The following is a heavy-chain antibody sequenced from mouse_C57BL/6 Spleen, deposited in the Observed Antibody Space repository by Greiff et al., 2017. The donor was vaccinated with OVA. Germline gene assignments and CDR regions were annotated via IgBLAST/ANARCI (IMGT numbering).Heavy chain of an antibody. Sequence: VQLHQSGAELVRPGASVTLSCKASGYTFTDYEMHWVKQTPVHGLEWIGSIDPETGGTAYTQKFKGKAILTADKSSSTAYMELRSLRSEDSAVYYCTRNDGNYGLAMDYWGQGTSGTVSS. CDR3: TRNDGNYGLAMDY. D-gene: IGHD2-1*01. CDR1: GYTFTDYE. J-gene: IGHJ4*01. V-gene: IGHV1-15*01. CDR2: IDPETGGT.